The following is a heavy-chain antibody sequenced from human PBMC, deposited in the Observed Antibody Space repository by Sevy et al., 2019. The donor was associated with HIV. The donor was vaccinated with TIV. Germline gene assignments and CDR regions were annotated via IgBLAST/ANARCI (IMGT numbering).Heavy chain of an antibody. Sequence: GGSLRLSCAASGFTVSRYSMNWVRQAPGKGLEWVSSISSSSSYIYYADSVKGRFTISRDNAKNSLYLQMNSLRAEDTAVYYCARVVGANVDYWGQGTLVTVSS. D-gene: IGHD1-26*01. CDR3: ARVVGANVDY. CDR1: GFTVSRYS. CDR2: ISSSSSYI. V-gene: IGHV3-21*01. J-gene: IGHJ4*02.